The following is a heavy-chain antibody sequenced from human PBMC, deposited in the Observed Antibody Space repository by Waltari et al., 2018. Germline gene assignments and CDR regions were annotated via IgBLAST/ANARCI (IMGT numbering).Heavy chain of an antibody. D-gene: IGHD2-21*01. V-gene: IGHV3-64*01. J-gene: IGHJ6*03. CDR2: ISSNGGST. CDR1: GFAFSLYA. Sequence: EVQLVESGGGLVQPGGSLRLPCAAAGFAFSLYAMHWVRQAPGKGMEYVAGISSNGGSTYYTNSMKGRLSISRDNSKNTLYLQMGSLRAEDMAVYYCARSPDQPDSLDYYMDVWGKGTTVTVSS. CDR3: ARSPDQPDSLDYYMDV.